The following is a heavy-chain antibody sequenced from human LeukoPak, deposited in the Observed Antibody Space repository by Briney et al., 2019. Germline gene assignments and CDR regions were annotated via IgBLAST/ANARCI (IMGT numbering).Heavy chain of an antibody. J-gene: IGHJ4*02. D-gene: IGHD5-18*01. Sequence: PGGSLRLSCAASGFTFSSYGMHWVRQAPGKGLEWVAVISYDGSNKYYADSVKGRFTISRDNSKNTLYLQMNSLRAEDTAVYYCARAFVEDVDTEFFDYWGQGTLVTVSS. CDR1: GFTFSSYG. CDR3: ARAFVEDVDTEFFDY. V-gene: IGHV3-30*19. CDR2: ISYDGSNK.